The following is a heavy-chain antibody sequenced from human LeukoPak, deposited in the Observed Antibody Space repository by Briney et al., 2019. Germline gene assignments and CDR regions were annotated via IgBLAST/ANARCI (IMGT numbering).Heavy chain of an antibody. V-gene: IGHV1-69*13. CDR3: ARAVRNYYDSSGPINWFDP. J-gene: IGHJ5*02. Sequence: GASVKVSCKASGGTFSSYAISWVRQAPGQGLEWMGGIIPIFGTANYAQKFQGRVTITADESTSTAYMELSSLRSEDTAVYYCARAVRNYYDSSGPINWFDPWGQGTLVTVSS. D-gene: IGHD3-22*01. CDR2: IIPIFGTA. CDR1: GGTFSSYA.